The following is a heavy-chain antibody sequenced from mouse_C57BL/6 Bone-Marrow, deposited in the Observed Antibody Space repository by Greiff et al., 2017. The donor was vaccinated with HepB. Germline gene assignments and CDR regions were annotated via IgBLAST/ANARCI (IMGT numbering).Heavy chain of an antibody. J-gene: IGHJ4*01. CDR2: ISSGGDYI. Sequence: EVKVVESGEGLVKPGGSLKLSCAASGFTFSSYAMSWVRQTPEKRLEWVAYISSGGDYIYYADTVKGRFTISRDNARNTLYLQMSSLKSEDTAMYYCTRVGRILYAMDYWGQGTSVTVSS. V-gene: IGHV5-9-1*02. CDR3: TRVGRILYAMDY. CDR1: GFTFSSYA.